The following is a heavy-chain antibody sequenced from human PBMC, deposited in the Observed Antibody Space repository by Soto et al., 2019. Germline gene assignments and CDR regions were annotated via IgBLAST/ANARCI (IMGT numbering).Heavy chain of an antibody. D-gene: IGHD2-15*01. J-gene: IGHJ5*01. CDR3: AKEGNGGSSLDS. V-gene: IGHV3-43*01. CDR1: GFKFDDYM. CDR2: ISWDGGSI. Sequence: EVQLVESGGGVVQPGGSLRLSCEASGFKFDDYMMHWVRQVPGKGLEWISLISWDGGSIDYADSIKGRFTVSRDNSKMSLYLHVDSLTSDDTAFYFCAKEGNGGSSLDSWGQGTLVSVSS.